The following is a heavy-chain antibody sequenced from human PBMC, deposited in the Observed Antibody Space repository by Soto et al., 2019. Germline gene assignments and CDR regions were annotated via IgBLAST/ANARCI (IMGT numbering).Heavy chain of an antibody. V-gene: IGHV3-48*03. CDR2: ISSSGSTI. J-gene: IGHJ5*02. D-gene: IGHD6-13*01. CDR3: ARGDHSSSWYHVNYDNWFDP. CDR1: GFTFSSYE. Sequence: QPGGSLRLSCAASGFTFSSYEMNWVRQAPGKGLEWVSYISSSGSTIYYADSVKGRFTISRDNAKNSLYLQMNSLRAEDTAVYYCARGDHSSSWYHVNYDNWFDPWGQGTLVTAPQ.